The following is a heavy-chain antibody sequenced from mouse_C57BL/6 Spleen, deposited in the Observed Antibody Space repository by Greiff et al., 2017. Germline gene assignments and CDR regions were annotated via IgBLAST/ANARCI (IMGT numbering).Heavy chain of an antibody. D-gene: IGHD2-4*01. CDR3: ARYDYDEGAWFAY. CDR2: IDPSDSYT. Sequence: QVQLKQPGAELVRPGTSVKLSCKASGYAFTSYWMHWVKQRPGQGLAWIGVIDPSDSYTNYNQKFKGKATLTVDTSSSTAYMQLSSLTSEDSAVYYCARYDYDEGAWFAYWGQGTLVTVSA. V-gene: IGHV1-59*01. J-gene: IGHJ3*01. CDR1: GYAFTSYW.